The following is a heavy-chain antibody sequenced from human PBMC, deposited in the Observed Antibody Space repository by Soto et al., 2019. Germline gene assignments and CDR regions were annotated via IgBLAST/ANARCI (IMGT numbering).Heavy chain of an antibody. Sequence: SETLSLTCTVSGGSISSSSYYWGWIGQPPGKGLEWIGSIYYSGSTYYNPSLKSRVTISVDTSKNQFSLKLSSVTAADTAVYYCARHKEYCISTSCPDAFDIWGQGTMVTVSS. CDR1: GGSISSSSYY. J-gene: IGHJ3*02. D-gene: IGHD2-2*01. V-gene: IGHV4-39*01. CDR2: IYYSGST. CDR3: ARHKEYCISTSCPDAFDI.